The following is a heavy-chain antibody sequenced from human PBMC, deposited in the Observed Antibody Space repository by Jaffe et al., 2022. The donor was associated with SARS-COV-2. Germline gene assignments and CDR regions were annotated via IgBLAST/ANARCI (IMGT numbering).Heavy chain of an antibody. J-gene: IGHJ6*02. CDR3: TTEMVRGVRPDV. CDR2: IKSKTDGGTT. D-gene: IGHD3-10*01. Sequence: EVQLVESGGGLVKPGGSLRLSCAASGFTFSNAWMSWVRQAPGKGLEWVGRIKSKTDGGTTDYAAPVKGRFTISRDDSKNTLYLQMNSLKTEDTAVYYCTTEMVRGVRPDVWGQGTTVTVSS. V-gene: IGHV3-15*01. CDR1: GFTFSNAW.